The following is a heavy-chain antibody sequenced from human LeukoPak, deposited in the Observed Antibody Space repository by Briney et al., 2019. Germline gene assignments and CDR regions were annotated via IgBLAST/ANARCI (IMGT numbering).Heavy chain of an antibody. Sequence: PSETLSLTCTVSGGSITSYDWSWIPRPPGKGLEMIGYIYYSGSTNYIPSLKSRVTISVDTSKNQFSLKLSSVTAADTAVYYCARVVSFNWFDPWGQGTLVTVSS. CDR3: ARVVSFNWFDP. J-gene: IGHJ5*02. CDR2: IYYSGST. D-gene: IGHD3-22*01. CDR1: GGSITSYD. V-gene: IGHV4-59*01.